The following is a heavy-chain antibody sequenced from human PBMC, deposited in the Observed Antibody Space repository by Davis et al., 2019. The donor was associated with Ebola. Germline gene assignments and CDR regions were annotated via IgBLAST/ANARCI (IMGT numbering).Heavy chain of an antibody. J-gene: IGHJ4*02. V-gene: IGHV4-34*01. D-gene: IGHD4-17*01. CDR3: ARARELRYGDLDY. Sequence: PSETLSLTCAVYGGSFSGYYWSWIRQPPGKGLEWIGEINHSGSTNYNPSLKSRVTISVDTSKNQFSLKLSSVTAADTAVYYCARARELRYGDLDYWGQGTLVTVSS. CDR2: INHSGST. CDR1: GGSFSGYY.